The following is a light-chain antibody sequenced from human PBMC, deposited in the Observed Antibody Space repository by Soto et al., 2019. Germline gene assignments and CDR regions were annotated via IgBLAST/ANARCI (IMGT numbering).Light chain of an antibody. CDR1: QSVSSY. J-gene: IGKJ1*01. CDR2: DAS. CDR3: QQRSNWPAT. Sequence: EIVLTQSPATRSLSPGERATLSCRASQSVSSYLAWYQQKPGQAPRLLIYDASNRATGIPARFSGSGSGTDFTLTISSLEPEDFAVYYCQQRSNWPATFGQGTKV. V-gene: IGKV3-11*01.